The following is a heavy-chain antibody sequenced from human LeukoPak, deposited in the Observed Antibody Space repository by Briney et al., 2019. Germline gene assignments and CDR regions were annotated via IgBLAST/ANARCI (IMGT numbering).Heavy chain of an antibody. CDR1: GFVFSSYG. J-gene: IGHJ4*02. CDR2: KSYDGGNE. Sequence: GSLRLSCAASGFVFSSYGMHWVRQAPGKGLEWVAVKSYDGGNEYCTDSVKGRFTISRDNSKNTLYLQMNSLRAEDTAVYYCARGDPVDYWGQGTLVTVSS. V-gene: IGHV3-30*03. CDR3: ARGDPVDY. D-gene: IGHD3-16*01.